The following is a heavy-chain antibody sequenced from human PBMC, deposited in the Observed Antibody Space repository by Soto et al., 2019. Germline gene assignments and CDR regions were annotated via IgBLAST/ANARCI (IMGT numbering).Heavy chain of an antibody. Sequence: ASVKVSCKASGYTFTSYYLHWVRQAPGQGLEWMGWISAYNGNTNYAQRLQGRVTMTTDTSTSTAYMELRSLRSDDTAVYYCARGLYSSSWYYLGYWGQGTLVTVSS. CDR1: GYTFTSYY. J-gene: IGHJ4*02. CDR3: ARGLYSSSWYYLGY. CDR2: ISAYNGNT. D-gene: IGHD6-13*01. V-gene: IGHV1-18*04.